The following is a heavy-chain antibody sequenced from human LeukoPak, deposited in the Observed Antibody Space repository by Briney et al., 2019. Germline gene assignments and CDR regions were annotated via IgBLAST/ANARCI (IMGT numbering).Heavy chain of an antibody. V-gene: IGHV3-7*03. Sequence: PGGSLRLSCAVSGFIVTSDWMSWVRQAPGKGLEWVATIKQDGSDKYYVDSVKGRFTISRDNAKNSLYLQMNSLRVDDTAVYYCARGDGFQGGQGTLVTVSS. J-gene: IGHJ4*02. CDR2: IKQDGSDK. D-gene: IGHD3-10*01. CDR3: ARGDGFQ. CDR1: GFIVTSDW.